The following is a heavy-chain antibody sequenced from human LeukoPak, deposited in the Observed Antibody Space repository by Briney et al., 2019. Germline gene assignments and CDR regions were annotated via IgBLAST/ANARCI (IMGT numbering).Heavy chain of an antibody. V-gene: IGHV5-51*01. CDR2: IYPGDSDT. D-gene: IGHD3-22*01. J-gene: IGHJ3*02. CDR3: ASYDSSGYSPDAFDI. Sequence: GESLKISCXGSGYSFTSYWIGWVRQTPGKGLEWMGIIYPGDSDTRYSPSFQGQVTISADKSISTAYLQWSSLKASDTAMYYCASYDSSGYSPDAFDIWGQGTMVTVSS. CDR1: GYSFTSYW.